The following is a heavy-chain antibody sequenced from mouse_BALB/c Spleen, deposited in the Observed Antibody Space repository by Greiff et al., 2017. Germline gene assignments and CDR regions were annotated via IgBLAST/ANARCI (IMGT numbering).Heavy chain of an antibody. CDR2: IWAGGST. CDR3: ASNRYDEAWFAY. V-gene: IGHV2-9*02. Sequence: VKLVESGPGLVAPSQSLSITCTVSGFSLTSYGVHWVRQPPGKGLEWLGVIWAGGSTNYNSALMSRLSISKDNSKSQVFLKMNSLQTDDTAMYYCASNRYDEAWFAYWGQGTLVTVSA. D-gene: IGHD2-14*01. J-gene: IGHJ3*01. CDR1: GFSLTSYG.